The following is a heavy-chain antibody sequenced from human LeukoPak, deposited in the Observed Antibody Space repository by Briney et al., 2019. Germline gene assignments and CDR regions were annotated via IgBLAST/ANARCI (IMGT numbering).Heavy chain of an antibody. D-gene: IGHD1-26*01. J-gene: IGHJ4*02. V-gene: IGHV3-21*01. CDR1: GFTFSSYS. Sequence: GGSLRLSCAASGFTFSSYSMNWVRQAPGKGLEWVSSISSSSSYIYYADSVKGRFTISRDNDKNSLYLQMNSLRAEDTAVYYCASAGIVGATGNDYWGQGTLVTVSS. CDR2: ISSSSSYI. CDR3: ASAGIVGATGNDY.